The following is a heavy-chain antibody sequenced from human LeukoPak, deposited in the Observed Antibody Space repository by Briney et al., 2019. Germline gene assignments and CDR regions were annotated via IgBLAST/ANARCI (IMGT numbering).Heavy chain of an antibody. CDR2: ISGSGGSP. CDR1: GFTFSSYA. V-gene: IGHV3-23*01. CDR3: AKLEVGVTGGGDY. J-gene: IGHJ4*02. D-gene: IGHD1-26*01. Sequence: GGSLRLSCAASGFTFSSYAMSWVRQAPGKGLEWVSAISGSGGSPYSADSVKGRFTISRDNSKNTLYLQMNSLRAEDTAVYYCAKLEVGVTGGGDYWGQGTLVTVSS.